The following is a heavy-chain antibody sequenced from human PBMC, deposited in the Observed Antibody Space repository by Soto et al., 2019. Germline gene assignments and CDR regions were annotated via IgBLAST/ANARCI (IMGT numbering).Heavy chain of an antibody. CDR2: IYHSGST. V-gene: IGHV4-30-2*01. CDR1: GGSISSGGYS. J-gene: IGHJ4*02. D-gene: IGHD3-10*01. Sequence: SETLSLTCAVSGGSISSGGYSWSWIRQPPGKGLEWIGYIYHSGSTYYNPSLKSRVTISVDRSKNQFSLKLSSVTAADTAVYYCARERSGIQADWGQGTLVTVSS. CDR3: ARERSGIQAD.